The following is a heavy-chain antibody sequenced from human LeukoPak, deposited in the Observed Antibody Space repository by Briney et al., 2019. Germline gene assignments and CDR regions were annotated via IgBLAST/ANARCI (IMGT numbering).Heavy chain of an antibody. V-gene: IGHV4-34*01. D-gene: IGHD5-12*01. J-gene: IGHJ3*02. CDR1: GGSFSGYY. Sequence: SETLSLTCAVYGGSFSGYYWSWIRQPPGKGLEWIGEINHSGSTNYNPSLKSRVTISVDTSKNQFSLKLSSVTAAGTAVYYCARRQGYADDAFDIWGQGTMVTVSS. CDR3: ARRQGYADDAFDI. CDR2: INHSGST.